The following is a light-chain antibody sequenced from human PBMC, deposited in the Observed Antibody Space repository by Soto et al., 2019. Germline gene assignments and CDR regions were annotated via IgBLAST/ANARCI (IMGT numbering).Light chain of an antibody. CDR3: CSYAGSYTFVV. Sequence: QSALTQPRSVSGSPGQSVTISCTGTSSDVGGYNYVSWYQQHPGKAPKLMIYDVSKRPSGVPDRFSGSKSGNPASLTISGLQAEDEADYYCCSYAGSYTFVVFVGGTKLTVL. V-gene: IGLV2-11*01. J-gene: IGLJ2*01. CDR1: SSDVGGYNY. CDR2: DVS.